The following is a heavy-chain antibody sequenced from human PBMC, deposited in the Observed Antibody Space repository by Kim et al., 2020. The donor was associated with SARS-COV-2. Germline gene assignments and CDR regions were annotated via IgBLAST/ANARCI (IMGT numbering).Heavy chain of an antibody. V-gene: IGHV1-2*02. CDR2: T. Sequence: TNYAQKFQGRVTMTRDTSISTAYMELSRLRSDDTAVYYCARDPLRSYFDYWGQGTLVTVSS. CDR3: ARDPLRSYFDY. J-gene: IGHJ4*02.